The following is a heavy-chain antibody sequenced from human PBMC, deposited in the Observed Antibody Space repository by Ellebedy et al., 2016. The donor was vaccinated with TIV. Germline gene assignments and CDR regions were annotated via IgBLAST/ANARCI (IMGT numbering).Heavy chain of an antibody. V-gene: IGHV3-7*01. J-gene: IGHJ6*02. CDR2: IKQDGSEK. CDR3: ARGRLAYYDILTGYHSPYYYGMDV. CDR1: GFTFSSYW. Sequence: GGSLRLSXAASGFTFSSYWMSWVRQAPGKGLEWVANIKQDGSEKYYVDSVKGRFTISRDNAKNSLYLQMNSLRAEDTAVYYCARGRLAYYDILTGYHSPYYYGMDVWGQGTTVTVSS. D-gene: IGHD3-9*01.